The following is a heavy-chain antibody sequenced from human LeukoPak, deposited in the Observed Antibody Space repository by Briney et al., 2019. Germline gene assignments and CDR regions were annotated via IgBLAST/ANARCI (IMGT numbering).Heavy chain of an antibody. CDR2: INHSGST. Sequence: SETLSLTCAVYGGSFSGYYWSWIRQPPGKGLEWIGEINHSGSTNYNPSLKSRVTISVDTSKNQFSLKLSSVTAADTAVYYCARRRRVYYGSGSLGSYWGQGTLVTVSS. J-gene: IGHJ4*02. CDR1: GGSFSGYY. V-gene: IGHV4-34*01. D-gene: IGHD3-10*01. CDR3: ARRRRVYYGSGSLGSY.